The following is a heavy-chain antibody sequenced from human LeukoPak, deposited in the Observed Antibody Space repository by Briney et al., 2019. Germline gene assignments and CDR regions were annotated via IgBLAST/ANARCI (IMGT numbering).Heavy chain of an antibody. D-gene: IGHD2-15*01. V-gene: IGHV1-8*03. Sequence: GGSVKVSCKASGYTFTSYDINWVRQATGQGLEWMGWMNPNSGNTGYAQKFQGRVTITRNTSISTAYMELSSLRSEDTAVYYCARGREVVVAATLPYDYWGQGTLVTVSS. CDR1: GYTFTSYD. CDR3: ARGREVVVAATLPYDY. CDR2: MNPNSGNT. J-gene: IGHJ4*02.